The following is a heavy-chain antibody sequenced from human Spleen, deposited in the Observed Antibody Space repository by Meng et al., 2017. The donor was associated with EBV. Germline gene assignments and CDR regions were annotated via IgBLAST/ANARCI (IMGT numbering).Heavy chain of an antibody. CDR1: GYSTSSRKW. CDR3: ATYRGHYYFDF. CDR2: VYHARTI. V-gene: IGHV4-4*02. D-gene: IGHD3-16*02. Sequence: GRGLVSRSGTLSLTFAVSGYSTSSRKWGIWVRQPPGQGLEWIGVVYHARTINYRPSLASRFTISIDKSKNQLSLNLTSVTAADTAVYYCATYRGHYYFDFWGQGTLVTVSS. J-gene: IGHJ4*02.